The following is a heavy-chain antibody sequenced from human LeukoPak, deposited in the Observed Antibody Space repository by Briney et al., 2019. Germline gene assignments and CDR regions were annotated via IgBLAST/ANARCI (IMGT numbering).Heavy chain of an antibody. CDR2: ISWNSGSI. J-gene: IGHJ5*02. CDR3: AKGVYYNWFDP. V-gene: IGHV3-9*01. Sequence: QTGGSLRLSCAASGFTFDDYAMHWVRQAPGKGLEWVSGISWNSGSIGYADSVKGRFTISRDNAKNSLYLQMNSLRAEDTALYYCAKGVYYNWFDPWGQGTLVTVSS. CDR1: GFTFDDYA. D-gene: IGHD5/OR15-5a*01.